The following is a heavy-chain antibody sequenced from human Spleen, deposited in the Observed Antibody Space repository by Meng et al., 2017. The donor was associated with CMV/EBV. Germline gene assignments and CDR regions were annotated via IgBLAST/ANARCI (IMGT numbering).Heavy chain of an antibody. CDR2: ISAYNGNT. Sequence: ASVKVSCKASGYTFTSYGITWVRQAPGQGLEWMGWISAYNGNTNYAQKLQGRVTMTTDTSTSTAYMELRSLRSDDTAVYYCAREDTPGHYYGMDVWGQGTTVTVSS. CDR1: GYTFTSYG. J-gene: IGHJ6*02. V-gene: IGHV1-18*01. CDR3: AREDTPGHYYGMDV. D-gene: IGHD2-15*01.